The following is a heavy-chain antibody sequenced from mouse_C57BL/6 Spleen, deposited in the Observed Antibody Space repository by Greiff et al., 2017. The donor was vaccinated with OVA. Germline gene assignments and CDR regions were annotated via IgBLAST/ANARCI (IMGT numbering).Heavy chain of an antibody. J-gene: IGHJ3*01. CDR1: GFSLTSYG. Sequence: QVQLQQSGPGLVQPSQSLSITCTVSGFSLTSYGVHWVRQSPGKGLEWLGVIWSGGSTDYNAAFISRLSISKDNSKSQVFFKMNSLQADDTAIYYCASYYANEAWFAYWGQGTLVTVSA. V-gene: IGHV2-2*01. CDR3: ASYYANEAWFAY. CDR2: IWSGGST. D-gene: IGHD2-1*01.